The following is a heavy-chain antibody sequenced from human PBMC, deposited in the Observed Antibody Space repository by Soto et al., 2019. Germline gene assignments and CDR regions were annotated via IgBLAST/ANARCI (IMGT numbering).Heavy chain of an antibody. CDR1: GFTFSSYA. CDR3: AKGATLLYGSGSYYRLYYFDY. V-gene: IGHV3-23*01. CDR2: ISGSGGST. J-gene: IGHJ4*02. D-gene: IGHD3-10*01. Sequence: EVQLLESGGGLVQPGGSLRLSCAASGFTFSSYAMSWVRQAPGKGLEWVSAISGSGGSTYYADSVKGRFTISRDNSKNTLYLQMNSMRAEDTAVYYCAKGATLLYGSGSYYRLYYFDYWGQGTLVTVSS.